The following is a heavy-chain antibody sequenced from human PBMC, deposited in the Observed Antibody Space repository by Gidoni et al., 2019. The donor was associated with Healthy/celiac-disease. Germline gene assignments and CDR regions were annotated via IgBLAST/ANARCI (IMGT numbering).Heavy chain of an antibody. CDR3: TTEDVLGGATTNFDY. D-gene: IGHD1-26*01. CDR1: VFTFSNAW. CDR2: IKSKTDGGTT. Sequence: ELQLVESGVGLVKPGGSLRLSCASSVFTFSNAWMSRVPQAPGKGLEWVGRIKSKTDGGTTEYAAPVKGRFTISRDDSKNTLYLQMNSLKTEDTAVYYCTTEDVLGGATTNFDYWGQGTLVTVSS. J-gene: IGHJ4*02. V-gene: IGHV3-15*01.